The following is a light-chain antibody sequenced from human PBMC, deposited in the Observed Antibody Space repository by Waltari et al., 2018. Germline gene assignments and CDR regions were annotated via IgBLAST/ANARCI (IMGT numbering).Light chain of an antibody. CDR1: SSDVGGFNY. Sequence: QSALTQPASVSGSPGQSITISCTGTSSDVGGFNYVSWYQQHPGKAPRLMIYDVNDVIKRASGVSDRFSGSKSGNTPSLTISCLQADDEADYYCSSYTSSSTYVFGTGTKVTVL. V-gene: IGLV2-14*03. J-gene: IGLJ1*01. CDR3: SSYTSSSTYV. CDR2: DVI.